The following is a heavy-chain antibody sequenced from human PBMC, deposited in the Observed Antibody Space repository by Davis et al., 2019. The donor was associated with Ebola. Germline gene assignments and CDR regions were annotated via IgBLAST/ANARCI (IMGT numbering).Heavy chain of an antibody. CDR3: ARGSQWLGPDY. J-gene: IGHJ4*02. Sequence: SETLSLTFTVSGVPISNYYWSWIRQPPGKGLEWVGYIYYSGTTHYNPSLRGRVTISVDTSKKHVSLKLGSVTGADTAVYYCARGSQWLGPDYWGQGTLVTVSS. CDR2: IYYSGTT. V-gene: IGHV4-59*01. CDR1: GVPISNYY. D-gene: IGHD6-19*01.